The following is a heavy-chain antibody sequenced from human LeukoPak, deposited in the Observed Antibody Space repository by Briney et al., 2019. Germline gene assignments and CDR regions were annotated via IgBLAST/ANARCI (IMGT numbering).Heavy chain of an antibody. Sequence: TGGSPRLSCAASGFTFNSDAMSWVRQPPGKGLEWVSVISASGASPYYADSVKGRFTISRDNSKNTLYLQMNSLRAEDTAVYYCAKRAVAGTYYFDYWGQGTLVTVSS. CDR1: GFTFNSDA. CDR2: ISASGASP. CDR3: AKRAVAGTYYFDY. D-gene: IGHD6-19*01. J-gene: IGHJ4*02. V-gene: IGHV3-23*01.